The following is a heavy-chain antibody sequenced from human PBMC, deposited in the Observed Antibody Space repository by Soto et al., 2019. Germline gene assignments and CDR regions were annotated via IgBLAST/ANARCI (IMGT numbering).Heavy chain of an antibody. Sequence: EVQLVESGGGLVKPGGSLRLSCAASGFTFSNAWMSWVRQAPGKGLEWVGRIKSKTDGGTTDYAAPVKGRFTISRDDSKNTLYLQMNRLKTEDTAVYYWATDRSDAFDIWGQGTMVTVSS. J-gene: IGHJ3*02. CDR1: GFTFSNAW. V-gene: IGHV3-15*01. CDR3: ATDRSDAFDI. CDR2: IKSKTDGGTT.